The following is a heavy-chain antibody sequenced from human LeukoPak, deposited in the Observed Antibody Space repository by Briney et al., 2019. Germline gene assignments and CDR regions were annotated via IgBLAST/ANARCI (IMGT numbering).Heavy chain of an antibody. CDR2: ISGSGGIT. CDR3: AKDLGYSYGFFDY. CDR1: GFTFSSHG. Sequence: PGGTLRLSCAASGFTFSSHGMSWVRQAPGKGLEWASGISGSGGITYYADSVKGRFTISRDNSKNTLYLQMDSLRAEDTAVYYCAKDLGYSYGFFDYWGQGTLVTVSS. J-gene: IGHJ4*02. V-gene: IGHV3-23*01. D-gene: IGHD5-18*01.